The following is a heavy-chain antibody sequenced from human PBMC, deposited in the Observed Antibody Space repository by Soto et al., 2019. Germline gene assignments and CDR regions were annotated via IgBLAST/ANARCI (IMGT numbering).Heavy chain of an antibody. CDR1: GFTFSSYS. CDR3: APDVDTAMVYYYYMDV. J-gene: IGHJ6*03. V-gene: IGHV3-48*01. Sequence: GGSLRLSCAASGFTFSSYSMNWVRQAPGKGLEWVSYISSSSSTIYYADSVKGRFTISRDNAKNSLYLQMNSLRAEDTAVYYCAPDVDTAMVYYYYMDVWGKGTTVTVSS. D-gene: IGHD5-18*01. CDR2: ISSSSSTI.